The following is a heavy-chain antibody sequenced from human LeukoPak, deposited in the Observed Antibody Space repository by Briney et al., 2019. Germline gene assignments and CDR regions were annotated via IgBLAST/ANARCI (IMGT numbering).Heavy chain of an antibody. Sequence: GGSLRLSCAASGFTFSSYGMHWVRQAPGKGLEWVAVIWYDGSNKYYADSVKGRFTISRGTSKNTLYLQINSLRVEDTAVYYCIVFGDSNHWGQGTLVTVSS. V-gene: IGHV3-33*08. J-gene: IGHJ5*02. CDR3: IVFGDSNH. D-gene: IGHD4-17*01. CDR2: IWYDGSNK. CDR1: GFTFSSYG.